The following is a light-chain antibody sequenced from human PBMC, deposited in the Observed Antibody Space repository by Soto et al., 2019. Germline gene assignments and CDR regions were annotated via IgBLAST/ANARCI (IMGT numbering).Light chain of an antibody. CDR1: QSVSSSY. CDR2: GAS. V-gene: IGKV3D-20*02. CDR3: QQRSNWIT. J-gene: IGKJ5*01. Sequence: EIVLTQSPGTLSLSPGERATLSCRASQSVSSSYLAWYQQKPGQAPRLLIYGASSRATGIPDRFSGSGSGTDFTLTISRLEPEDFAVYYCQQRSNWITFGQGTRLEIE.